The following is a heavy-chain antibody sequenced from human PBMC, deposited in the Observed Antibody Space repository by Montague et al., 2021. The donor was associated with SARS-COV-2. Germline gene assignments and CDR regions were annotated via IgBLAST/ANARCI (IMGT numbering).Heavy chain of an antibody. Sequence: VKPTQTLTLTCTFSGFSLSTSGVGVGWIRQPPGKALEWLALIYWNDDNRYSPSLKSRLTIPKDTSKNQVVLTMTNMDPVDTATYYCALTRVSYDILTGYYHRDAFDIWGQGTMVTVSS. CDR1: GFSLSTSGVG. J-gene: IGHJ3*02. D-gene: IGHD3-9*01. CDR2: IYWNDDN. V-gene: IGHV2-5*01. CDR3: ALTRVSYDILTGYYHRDAFDI.